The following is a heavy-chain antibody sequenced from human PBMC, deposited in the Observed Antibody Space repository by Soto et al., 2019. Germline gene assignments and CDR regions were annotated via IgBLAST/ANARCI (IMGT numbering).Heavy chain of an antibody. CDR2: IYYSGST. Sequence: QVQLQESGPGLVKHSQTLSLTCTVSGGSISSGDYYWSWIRQPPGKGLEWIGYIYYSGSTYYNPSLKSRVTISVDTSKTQVSLKLSSVTAADPAVYYCASERPDGRRLYPWGQGTLVTVSS. J-gene: IGHJ5*02. D-gene: IGHD6-6*01. CDR3: ASERPDGRRLYP. CDR1: GGSISSGDYY. V-gene: IGHV4-30-4*01.